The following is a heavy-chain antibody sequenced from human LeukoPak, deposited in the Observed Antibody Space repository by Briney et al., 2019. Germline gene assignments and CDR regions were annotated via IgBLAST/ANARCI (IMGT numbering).Heavy chain of an antibody. V-gene: IGHV3-30*18. J-gene: IGHJ6*02. CDR1: GFTFSSYG. Sequence: GGSLRLSCAASGFTFSSYGMHWDRQAPGKGLEWVAVISYDGSNKYYADSVKGRFTISRDNSKNTLYLQMNSLRAEDTAVYYCAKAGGSGNYYNDYYYGMDVWGQGTTVTVSS. CDR2: ISYDGSNK. D-gene: IGHD3-10*01. CDR3: AKAGGSGNYYNDYYYGMDV.